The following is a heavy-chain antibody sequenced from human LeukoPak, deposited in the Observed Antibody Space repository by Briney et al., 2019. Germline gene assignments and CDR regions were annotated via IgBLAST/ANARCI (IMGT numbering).Heavy chain of an antibody. D-gene: IGHD1-26*01. J-gene: IGHJ4*02. CDR3: ARDKGTEWELPRFDY. V-gene: IGHV1-8*02. CDR2: MNPNSGNT. Sequence: ASVKVSCKASGYTFTSYDINWVRQATGQGLEWMGWMNPNSGNTGYAQKLQGRVTMTTDTSTSTAYMELRSLRSDDTAVYYCARDKGTEWELPRFDYWGQGTLVTVSS. CDR1: GYTFTSYD.